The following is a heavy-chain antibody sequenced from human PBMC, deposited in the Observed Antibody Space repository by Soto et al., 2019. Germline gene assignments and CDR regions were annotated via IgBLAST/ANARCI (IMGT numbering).Heavy chain of an antibody. CDR3: ARDSTEDDILTGYRVYYYYSSGMDV. V-gene: IGHV3-21*01. CDR2: ISSSSYI. Sequence: GSLRIFCATSGVNFRSYGMDLVRQAQGKGLEWVSSISSSSYIYYADSVKGRFTISRDNAKNSLYLQMNSLRAEDTAVYYCARDSTEDDILTGYRVYYYYSSGMDVWGQAT. D-gene: IGHD3-9*01. CDR1: GVNFRSYG. J-gene: IGHJ6*02.